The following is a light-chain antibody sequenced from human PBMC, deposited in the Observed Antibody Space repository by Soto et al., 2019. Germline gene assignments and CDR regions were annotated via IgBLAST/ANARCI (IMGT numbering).Light chain of an antibody. Sequence: QAVVTQPASVSGSPGQSITISCTGTSSDVESYNLVSWYQQHPGRAPQLMIYEVNKRPSGVSNRFSGSKSGYTASLTISGLQAEDEADYYCCSYAGSDTLYVFGTGTKLTVL. CDR1: SSDVESYNL. CDR3: CSYAGSDTLYV. V-gene: IGLV2-23*02. CDR2: EVN. J-gene: IGLJ1*01.